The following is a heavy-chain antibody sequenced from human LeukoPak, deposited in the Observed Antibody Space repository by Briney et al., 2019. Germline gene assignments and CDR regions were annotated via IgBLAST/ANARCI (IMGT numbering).Heavy chain of an antibody. Sequence: ASVKVSCKASGYTFTNHPMHWVRQAPGQGLEWMGWINPNSGDTNYVQKFQGRVTMTRDPSISTAYMELSGLRADDTAVYYCARERYTAYGNFDYCGQGTHVTVSS. CDR2: INPNSGDT. J-gene: IGHJ4*02. CDR1: GYTFTNHP. D-gene: IGHD5-12*01. V-gene: IGHV1-2*02. CDR3: ARERYTAYGNFDY.